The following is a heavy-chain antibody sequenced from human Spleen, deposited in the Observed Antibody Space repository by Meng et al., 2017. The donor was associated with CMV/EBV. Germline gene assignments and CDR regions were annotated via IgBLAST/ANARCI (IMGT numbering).Heavy chain of an antibody. CDR3: ARIERRRILKYCGSDCSTTDY. J-gene: IGHJ4*02. V-gene: IGHV4-4*02. CDR1: NSHL. CDR2: IYHSRSN. D-gene: IGHD2-21*02. Sequence: NSHLWTWVRQVPGKGLEWIGEIYHSRSNNNNPTLKSRVTISVDKFKNQFSLKLGSVTAADTAVYYCARIERRRILKYCGSDCSTTDYWGQGTLVTSPQ.